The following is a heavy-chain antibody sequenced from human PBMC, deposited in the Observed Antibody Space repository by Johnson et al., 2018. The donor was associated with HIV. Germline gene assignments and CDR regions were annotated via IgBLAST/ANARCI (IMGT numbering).Heavy chain of an antibody. V-gene: IGHV3-30*18. Sequence: VQLVESGGGVVRPGGSLRLSCVASGFTFSSYGMHWVRQAPGKGLEWVAIVSYDGSNKYYADSVKGRFTISRDNSKNTLYLQMNSLRAEDTAVYYCAKGLVPAGGACDIWGQGTMVTVSS. CDR2: VSYDGSNK. J-gene: IGHJ3*02. CDR1: GFTFSSYG. CDR3: AKGLVPAGGACDI. D-gene: IGHD2-2*01.